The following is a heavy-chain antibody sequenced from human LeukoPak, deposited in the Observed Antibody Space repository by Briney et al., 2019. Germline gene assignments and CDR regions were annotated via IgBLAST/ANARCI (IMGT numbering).Heavy chain of an antibody. Sequence: GASVKVSCKASGYTFTGYYMHWVRQAPGQGLEWMGWINPNSGGTNYAQKFQGRVTMTRDTSISTAYMELSRLRSEDTAVYYCAREDTAMAYYFDYWGQGTLVTVSS. D-gene: IGHD5-18*01. V-gene: IGHV1-2*02. CDR3: AREDTAMAYYFDY. J-gene: IGHJ4*02. CDR2: INPNSGGT. CDR1: GYTFTGYY.